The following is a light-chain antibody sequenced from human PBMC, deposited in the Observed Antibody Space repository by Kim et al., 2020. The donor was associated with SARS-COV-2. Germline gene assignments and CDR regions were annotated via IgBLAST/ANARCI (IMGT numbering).Light chain of an antibody. CDR1: QSINID. CDR2: DAS. J-gene: IGKJ4*01. CDR3: QLPVTRPPPHT. V-gene: IGKV3-11*01. Sequence: PGERATLACRASQSINIDAAWYQQKPGRAPRLLIYDASKRDSGVPARFSGRGTGIAFALTIDSPEPLDFAVYYCQLPVTRPPPHTFGGGTK.